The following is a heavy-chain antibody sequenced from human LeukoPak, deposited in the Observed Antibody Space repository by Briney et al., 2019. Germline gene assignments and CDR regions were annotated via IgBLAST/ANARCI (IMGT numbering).Heavy chain of an antibody. J-gene: IGHJ5*02. V-gene: IGHV4-39*02. CDR3: ARHSGSGSLSRPFDP. D-gene: IGHD3-10*01. Sequence: PSETLSLTCTVSGDSVTSGGFYWAWLRQPPRKGLEWIATVYYTGSTYYNPSLKSRVTISIDTSKNHFSLKLRSVVAPDTAVYYCARHSGSGSLSRPFDPWGQGTLVTVSS. CDR2: VYYTGST. CDR1: GDSVTSGGFY.